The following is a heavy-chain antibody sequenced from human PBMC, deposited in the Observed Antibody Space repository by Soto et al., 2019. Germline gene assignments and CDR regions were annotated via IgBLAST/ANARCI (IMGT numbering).Heavy chain of an antibody. CDR1: GFSFSSYA. V-gene: IGHV3-23*01. J-gene: IGHJ3*02. CDR3: AKGSDSSGWYGDAFDI. D-gene: IGHD6-19*01. Sequence: GGSLRLSCAASGFSFSSYAMNWVRQAPGKGLEWGSIISGGGDRTYYADSVKGRFTISRDNSKNTLYLQMNSLRAEDTAVYYCAKGSDSSGWYGDAFDIWGQGTMVTVSS. CDR2: ISGGGDRT.